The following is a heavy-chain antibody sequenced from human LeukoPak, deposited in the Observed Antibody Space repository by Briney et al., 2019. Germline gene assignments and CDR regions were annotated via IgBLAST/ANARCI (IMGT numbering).Heavy chain of an antibody. Sequence: GASVKVSCKASGYTFTSYGISWVRQAPGQGLEWMGWISAYNGNTNYVQKLQGRVTMTTDTSTSTAYMELRSLRSDDTAVYYCARTTAVYDTYELGAFDIWGQGTMVTVSS. CDR1: GYTFTSYG. J-gene: IGHJ3*02. CDR3: ARTTAVYDTYELGAFDI. CDR2: ISAYNGNT. V-gene: IGHV1-18*01. D-gene: IGHD3-9*01.